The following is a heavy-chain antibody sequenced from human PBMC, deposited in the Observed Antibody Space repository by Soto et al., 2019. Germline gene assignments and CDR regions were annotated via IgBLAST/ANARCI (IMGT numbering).Heavy chain of an antibody. J-gene: IGHJ5*02. CDR2: IDPSDSYT. D-gene: IGHD3-10*01. V-gene: IGHV5-10-1*01. CDR3: ARSRDNWFDP. Sequence: GESLKISCKGSRYSFTSYWISWVRQMPGKGLEWMGRIDPSDSYTNYSPSFQGHVTISADKSISTAYLQWSSLKASDTAMYYCARSRDNWFDPWGQGTLVTVSS. CDR1: RYSFTSYW.